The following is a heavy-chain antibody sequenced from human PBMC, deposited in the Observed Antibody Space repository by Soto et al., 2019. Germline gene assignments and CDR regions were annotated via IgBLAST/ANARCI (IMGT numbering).Heavy chain of an antibody. CDR2: INHSGST. CDR3: ARGSWIVVVVAAYYYYYGMDV. Sequence: NPSETLSLTCAVYGGSFSGYYWSWIRQPPGKGLEWIGEINHSGSTNYNPSLKSRVTISVDTSKNQFSLKLSSVTAADTAVYYCARGSWIVVVVAAYYYYYGMDVWGQGTTVTVSS. V-gene: IGHV4-34*01. CDR1: GGSFSGYY. J-gene: IGHJ6*02. D-gene: IGHD2-15*01.